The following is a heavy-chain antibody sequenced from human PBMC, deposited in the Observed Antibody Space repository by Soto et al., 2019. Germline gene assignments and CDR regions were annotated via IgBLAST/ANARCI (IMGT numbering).Heavy chain of an antibody. Sequence: SETLSLTCAVYGGSFSGYYWSWIRQPPGKGLEWIGEINHSGSTNYNPSLKSRVTISVDTSKNQFSLKLSSVTAADTAVYYCARGSGYDIWSGEFDYWGQGTLVTVSS. V-gene: IGHV4-34*01. J-gene: IGHJ4*02. CDR3: ARGSGYDIWSGEFDY. CDR2: INHSGST. CDR1: GGSFSGYY. D-gene: IGHD3-3*01.